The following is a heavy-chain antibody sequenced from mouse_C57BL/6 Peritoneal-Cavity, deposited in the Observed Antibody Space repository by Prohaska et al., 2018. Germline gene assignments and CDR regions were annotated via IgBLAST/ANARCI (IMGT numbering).Heavy chain of an antibody. J-gene: IGHJ2*01. D-gene: IGHD1-1*02. V-gene: IGHV8-12*01. CDR2: IYWDDDK. CDR1: GFSLSTSGMG. CDR3: ARRGPYGYIDY. Sequence: QVTLKESGPGILQSSQTLSLTCSFSGFSLSTSGMGVSWIRQPSGKGLEWLARIYWDDDKRYNPSLKSRITIAKDTSRNQVFLKITSVDTADTATYYCARRGPYGYIDYWGQGNTLTVSS.